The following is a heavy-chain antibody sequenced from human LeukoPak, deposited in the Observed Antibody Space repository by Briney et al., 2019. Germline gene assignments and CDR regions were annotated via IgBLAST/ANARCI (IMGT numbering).Heavy chain of an antibody. CDR2: IYYSGRT. CDR3: ARGPHVLRYFDWLLRYYFDY. J-gene: IGHJ4*02. Sequence: PSQTLSLTCTVSGGSISSGDYYWSWIRQPPGKGLGWVGYIYYSGRTYYNPSLKSRVTISVDTSKNQFSLKLSSVTAADTAVYYCARGPHVLRYFDWLLRYYFDYWGQGTLVTVSS. CDR1: GGSISSGDYY. V-gene: IGHV4-30-4*01. D-gene: IGHD3-9*01.